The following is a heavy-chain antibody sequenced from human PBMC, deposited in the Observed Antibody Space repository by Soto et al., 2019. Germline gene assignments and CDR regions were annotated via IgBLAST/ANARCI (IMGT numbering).Heavy chain of an antibody. D-gene: IGHD6-25*01. V-gene: IGHV3-15*01. Sequence: EVQLVESGGGLVKPGGSLRLSCAASGFTFSNAWMSWVRQAPGKGLEWVGRIKSNTDGGTTDYAAPVKGRFTISRDDSKNTPYLEINSLKIEDTAVDYCTGSGWDGFWGQGTLVTVSS. CDR3: TGSGWDGF. CDR2: IKSNTDGGTT. CDR1: GFTFSNAW. J-gene: IGHJ4*02.